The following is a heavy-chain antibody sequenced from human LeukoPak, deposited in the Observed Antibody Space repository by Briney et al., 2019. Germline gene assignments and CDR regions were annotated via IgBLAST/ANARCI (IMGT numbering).Heavy chain of an antibody. V-gene: IGHV1-69*13. D-gene: IGHD6-13*01. CDR3: AREGGIAAAGTFYYYYGMDV. Sequence: SVKVSCKASGGTFSSYAISWVRQAPGQGLEWMGGIIPIFGTANYAQKFQGRVTITADESTSTAYMELSSLRSEDTAVYYCAREGGIAAAGTFYYYYGMDVWGQGTTVTVSS. CDR1: GGTFSSYA. CDR2: IIPIFGTA. J-gene: IGHJ6*02.